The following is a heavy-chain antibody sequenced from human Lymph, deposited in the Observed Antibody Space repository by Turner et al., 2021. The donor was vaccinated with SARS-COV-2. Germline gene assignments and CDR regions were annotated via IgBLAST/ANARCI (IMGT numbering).Heavy chain of an antibody. V-gene: IGHV3-53*02. CDR2: IYRGGST. CDR3: ARDNPHDAFDI. J-gene: IGHJ3*02. CDR1: GFNVSSNY. Sequence: EVQLVETGGGWIQPGGSLRLSCAAFGFNVSSNYMSWVRQAPGNGLEWVSVIYRGGSTFYADSVRGRFTISRDNSKNTLYLQMNSLRAEDTAVYYCARDNPHDAFDIWGQGTMVTVSS.